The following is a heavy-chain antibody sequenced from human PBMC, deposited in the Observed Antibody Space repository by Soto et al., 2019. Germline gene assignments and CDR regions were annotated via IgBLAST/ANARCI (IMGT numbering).Heavy chain of an antibody. CDR2: ISYSGIT. CDR3: ARQGLTIVVVTALHSWFDP. V-gene: IGHV4-39*01. Sequence: PSETLSLTCTVSGDTLSTKSYYWGWIRQSPGKGLEWIGSISYSGITYYNPSLKSRVTISVDTSKNQFSLKLRSVTAADTAVYYCARQGLTIVVVTALHSWFDPWGQGTLVTVSS. J-gene: IGHJ5*02. CDR1: GDTLSTKSYY. D-gene: IGHD2-21*02.